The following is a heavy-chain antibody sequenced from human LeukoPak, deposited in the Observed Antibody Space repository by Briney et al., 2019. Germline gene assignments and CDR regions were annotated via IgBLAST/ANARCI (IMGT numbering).Heavy chain of an antibody. CDR1: GGTFSSYA. CDR3: ASIAAAGTRMGDFDY. Sequence: SVKVSCKASGGTFSSYAISWVRQAPGQGLEWMGRIIPILGIANYAQKFQGRVTITADKSTSTAYMELSSLRSEDTAVYYCASIAAAGTRMGDFDYWGQGTLVTVSS. V-gene: IGHV1-69*04. CDR2: IIPILGIA. D-gene: IGHD6-13*01. J-gene: IGHJ4*02.